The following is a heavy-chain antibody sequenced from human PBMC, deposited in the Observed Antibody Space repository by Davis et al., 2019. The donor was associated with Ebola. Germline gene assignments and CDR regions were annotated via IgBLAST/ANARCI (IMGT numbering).Heavy chain of an antibody. CDR2: INAGNGTT. V-gene: IGHV1-3*01. J-gene: IGHJ1*01. D-gene: IGHD6-13*01. Sequence: AASVKVSCKASGYTFTSYAMHWVRQAPGQRLEWMGWINAGNGTTKYSQKFQGRVTITRDTSASTAYMELSSLRSEDTAVYYCARFGYGSSLPLYWGQGTLVTVSS. CDR3: ARFGYGSSLPLY. CDR1: GYTFTSYA.